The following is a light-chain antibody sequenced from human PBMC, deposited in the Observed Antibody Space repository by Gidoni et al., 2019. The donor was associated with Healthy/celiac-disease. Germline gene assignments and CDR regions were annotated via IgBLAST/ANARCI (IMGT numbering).Light chain of an antibody. CDR2: EDN. V-gene: IGLV6-57*02. CDR3: QSDDSSPDVV. CDR1: SGSIASNY. J-gene: IGLJ2*01. Sequence: NFMLTQPHSVSESPGTTVTISCTGSSGSIASNYVQWYQQRPGSAPTTVIYEDNQRHSGVPDRFSGSIDSSSNSASLTISGRKTEDEADYYCQSDDSSPDVVFGGGTKLTVL.